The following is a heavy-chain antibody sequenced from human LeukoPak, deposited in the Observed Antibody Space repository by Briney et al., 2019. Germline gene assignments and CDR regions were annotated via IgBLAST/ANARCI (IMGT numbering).Heavy chain of an antibody. CDR1: EFSLTNAW. D-gene: IGHD2-2*01. V-gene: IGHV3-53*01. CDR3: ASALSSMGVLTENWFDP. Sequence: GGSLRLSCAASEFSLTNAWMSWVRQAPGKGLEWVSVIYSGGSTYYADSVKGRFTISRDNSKNTLYLQMNSLRAEDTAVYYCASALSSMGVLTENWFDPWGQGTLVTVSS. J-gene: IGHJ5*02. CDR2: IYSGGST.